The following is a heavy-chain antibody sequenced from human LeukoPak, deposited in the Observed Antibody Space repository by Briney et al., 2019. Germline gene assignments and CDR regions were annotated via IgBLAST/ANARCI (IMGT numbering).Heavy chain of an antibody. J-gene: IGHJ5*02. CDR2: NNPNSGGT. CDR1: GYTFTGYY. V-gene: IGHV1-2*02. CDR3: ARDLRSTDYGDYVSWFDP. D-gene: IGHD4-17*01. Sequence: ASVKVSCKASGYTFTGYYMHWVRQASGQGLEWMGWNNPNSGGTNYAQKFQDRVTMTRDTSISTAYMELSRLRSDDTAVYYCARDLRSTDYGDYVSWFDPWGQGTLVTVSS.